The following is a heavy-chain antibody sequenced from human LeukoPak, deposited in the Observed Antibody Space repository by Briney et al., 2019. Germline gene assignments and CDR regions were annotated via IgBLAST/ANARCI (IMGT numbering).Heavy chain of an antibody. CDR3: ARGYGGVNYYDSSGYYFDY. D-gene: IGHD3-22*01. Sequence: SVKVSCKASGGTFSSYAIGWVRQAPGQGLEWMGRIIPIFGTANYAQKFQGRVTITTDESTSTAYMELSSLRSEDTAVYYCARGYGGVNYYDSSGYYFDYWGQGTLVTVSS. V-gene: IGHV1-69*05. CDR2: IIPIFGTA. J-gene: IGHJ4*02. CDR1: GGTFSSYA.